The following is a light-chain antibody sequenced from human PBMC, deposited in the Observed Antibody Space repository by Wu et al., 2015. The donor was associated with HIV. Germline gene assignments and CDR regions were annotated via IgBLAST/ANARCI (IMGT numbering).Light chain of an antibody. CDR1: EGISTY. CDR2: GAS. J-gene: IGKJ3*01. V-gene: IGKV1-9*01. Sequence: IQLTQSPSSLSASVGDRVFITCRASEGISTYLAWYQQKPGEAPRLLISGASSLQSGVPSRFSGSGSGTDFTLTISSLQSEDLATYYCQRLDSYPFTFGPGTTVNIK. CDR3: QRLDSYPFT.